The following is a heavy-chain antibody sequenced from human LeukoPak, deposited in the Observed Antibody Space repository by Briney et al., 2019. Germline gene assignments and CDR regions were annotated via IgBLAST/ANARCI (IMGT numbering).Heavy chain of an antibody. D-gene: IGHD4-17*01. J-gene: IGHJ4*02. Sequence: GGSLRLSCAASGFTFSSSAMSWVRQAPGKGLEWVAVISYDGTEKYYGDSVKGRFTISRDNSKNTLYLQMNSLRAEDTALYYCARDGHGVPLDYWGQGTLVNISP. CDR1: GFTFSSSA. V-gene: IGHV3-30*03. CDR2: ISYDGTEK. CDR3: ARDGHGVPLDY.